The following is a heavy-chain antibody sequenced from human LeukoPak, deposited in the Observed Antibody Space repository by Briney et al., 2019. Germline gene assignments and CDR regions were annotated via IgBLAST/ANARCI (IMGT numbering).Heavy chain of an antibody. Sequence: APVKVSCKASGYTFTSYDINWVRQATGHGLEWMGWMNPNSRSTGYAQKFQGRVTITRNTSISTAYMELSGLRSEDTAVYYCARGRSTGYPYYFEYWGQGTLVAVSS. CDR3: ARGRSTGYPYYFEY. J-gene: IGHJ4*02. D-gene: IGHD5-12*01. V-gene: IGHV1-8*03. CDR1: GYTFTSYD. CDR2: MNPNSRST.